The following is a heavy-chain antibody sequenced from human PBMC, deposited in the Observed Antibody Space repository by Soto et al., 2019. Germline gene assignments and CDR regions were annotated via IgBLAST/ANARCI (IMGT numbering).Heavy chain of an antibody. V-gene: IGHV4-30-2*01. CDR2: IYHSGST. J-gene: IGHJ5*02. CDR3: ARASGHTFDP. Sequence: PSETLSLTCAVSGGSISSGGYSWSWIRQPPGKGLEWIGYIYHSGSTYYNPSLKSRVTISVDTSKNQFSLKLSSVTAADTAVYYCARASGHTFDPWGQGTLVTVSS. D-gene: IGHD3-10*01. CDR1: GGSISSGGYS.